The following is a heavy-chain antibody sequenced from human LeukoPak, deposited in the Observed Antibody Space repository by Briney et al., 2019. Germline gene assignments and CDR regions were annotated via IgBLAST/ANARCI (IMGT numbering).Heavy chain of an antibody. CDR1: GGSISSYY. V-gene: IGHV4-59*01. D-gene: IGHD3-10*01. J-gene: IGHJ4*02. CDR2: IYYSGST. Sequence: PSETLSLTCTVSGGSISSYYWSWIRQPPGKGLEWIGYIYYSGSTNYNPSLKSRVTISVDTSKNQFSLKLTSVSAADTAMYFCAKTGSLTGRFFDYWGQGIQVIVSS. CDR3: AKTGSLTGRFFDY.